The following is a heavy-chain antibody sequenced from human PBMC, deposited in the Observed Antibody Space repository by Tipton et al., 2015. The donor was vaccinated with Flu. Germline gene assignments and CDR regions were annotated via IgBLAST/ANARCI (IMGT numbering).Heavy chain of an antibody. J-gene: IGHJ5*01. CDR2: IHHTGTT. CDR1: GEALASDYY. CDR3: ARRDYSNYVSVPKNWFDS. V-gene: IGHV4-38-2*01. Sequence: GEALASDYYWGWIRQPPGRGLEWIGNIHHTGTTYYSPSLRSRVSIIRDRSKNHFSLKLSFVTAADTAVYYCARRDYSNYVSVPKNWFDSWGQGILVTVSS. D-gene: IGHD4-11*01.